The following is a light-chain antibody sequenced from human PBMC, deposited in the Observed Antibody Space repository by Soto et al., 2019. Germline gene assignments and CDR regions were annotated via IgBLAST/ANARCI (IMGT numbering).Light chain of an antibody. J-gene: IGLJ2*01. CDR3: CSYAGGSSLI. Sequence: QSVLTQPRSVSGSPGQSITISCTGTSSDVGGYNYVTWYQQHPVKAPKLMIYDVTKRPSGVPDRFSGSKSGNTASLTISGLQAEDEADYYCCSYAGGSSLIFGGGTNLTV. V-gene: IGLV2-11*01. CDR1: SSDVGGYNY. CDR2: DVT.